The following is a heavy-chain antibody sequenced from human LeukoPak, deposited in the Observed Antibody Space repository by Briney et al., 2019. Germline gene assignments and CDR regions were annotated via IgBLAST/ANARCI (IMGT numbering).Heavy chain of an antibody. CDR3: ARHGYIQFWLY. Sequence: SEALSLTCTVSGASISRGTYYWGWIRQSPEKGLEWIGSIDSSGTTHYNSSLKSRVIISVDTSKNQVSLNLTSVTFADTAVYYCARHGYIQFWLYWGQGTQVIVSS. D-gene: IGHD5-18*01. J-gene: IGHJ4*02. CDR2: IDSSGTT. CDR1: GASISRGTYY. V-gene: IGHV4-39*01.